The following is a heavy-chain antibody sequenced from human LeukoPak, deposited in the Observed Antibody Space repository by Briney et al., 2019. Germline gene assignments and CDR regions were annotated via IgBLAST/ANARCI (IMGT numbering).Heavy chain of an antibody. CDR1: GFTFRSYP. Sequence: GGSLRLSCAASGFTFRSYPMNWVRQAPGKGLEWVSSISDSASHIYYADPVKGRFATSRDNVKNSLYLQMNNLRAEDTAVYYCAREERWITMVRGANDYWGQGTLVTVSS. V-gene: IGHV3-21*06. CDR3: AREERWITMVRGANDY. CDR2: ISDSASHI. D-gene: IGHD3-10*01. J-gene: IGHJ4*02.